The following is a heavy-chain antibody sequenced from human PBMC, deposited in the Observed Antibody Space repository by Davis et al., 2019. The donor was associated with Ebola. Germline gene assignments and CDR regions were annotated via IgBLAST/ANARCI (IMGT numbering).Heavy chain of an antibody. V-gene: IGHV3-48*04. D-gene: IGHD6-13*01. J-gene: IGHJ3*02. CDR1: GFTFSSYS. Sequence: GESLKISCAASGFTFSSYSMNWVRQAPGKGLEWVSYISSSGSTIYYADSVKGRFTISRDNAKNSLYLQMNSLRAEDTAVYYCAKAQECSSTTCYAFDIWGQGTMVTVSS. CDR2: ISSSGSTI. CDR3: AKAQECSSTTCYAFDI.